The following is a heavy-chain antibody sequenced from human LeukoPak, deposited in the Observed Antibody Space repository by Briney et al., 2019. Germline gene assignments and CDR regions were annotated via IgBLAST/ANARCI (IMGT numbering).Heavy chain of an antibody. J-gene: IGHJ5*02. D-gene: IGHD3-10*01. CDR2: ISSSGSTI. V-gene: IGHV3-11*04. Sequence: GGSLRLSCAASGFTFSDYYMSWIRQAPGKGLEWVSYISSSGSTIYYADSVKGRFTISRDNAKNSLYLQMNSLRAEDTAVYYCARPMVRGVNWLDPWGQGTLVTVSS. CDR3: ARPMVRGVNWLDP. CDR1: GFTFSDYY.